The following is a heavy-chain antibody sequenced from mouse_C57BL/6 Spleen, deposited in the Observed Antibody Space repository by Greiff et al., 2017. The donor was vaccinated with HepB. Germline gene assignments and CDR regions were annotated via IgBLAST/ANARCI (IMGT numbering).Heavy chain of an antibody. CDR2: ISSGSSTI. Sequence: EVQLVESGGGLVKPGGSLKLSCAASGFTFSDYGMHWVRQAPEKGLEWVAYISSGSSTIYYADTVKGRFTISRDNAKNTLFLQMTSLRSEDTAMYYCASYDYDDYAMDYWGQGTSVTVSS. V-gene: IGHV5-17*01. CDR3: ASYDYDDYAMDY. D-gene: IGHD2-4*01. CDR1: GFTFSDYG. J-gene: IGHJ4*01.